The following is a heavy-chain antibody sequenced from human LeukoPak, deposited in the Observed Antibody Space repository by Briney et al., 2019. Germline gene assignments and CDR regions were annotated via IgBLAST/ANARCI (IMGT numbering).Heavy chain of an antibody. CDR1: GFTFSSYA. CDR3: ARDQYYYDSSGYSPLRY. D-gene: IGHD3-22*01. CDR2: ISYDGSNK. V-gene: IGHV3-30*04. Sequence: GGSLRLSCAASGFTFSSYAMHWVRRAPGKGLEWVAVISYDGSNKYYADSVKGRFTISRDNSKNTLYLQMNSLRAEDTAVYYCARDQYYYDSSGYSPLRYWGQGTLVTVSS. J-gene: IGHJ4*02.